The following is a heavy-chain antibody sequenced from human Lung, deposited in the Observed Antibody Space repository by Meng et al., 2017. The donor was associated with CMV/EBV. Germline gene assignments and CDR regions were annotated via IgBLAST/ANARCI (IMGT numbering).Heavy chain of an antibody. Sequence: XVSCKGSGYSFTSYWIGWVRQMPRKGLEWMGIIYPADSDTRYSPSFQGQVTISADKSISTAYLQWSSLKASDTAMYYCARFEGRLGDSWGQGTLVTVSS. CDR1: GYSFTSYW. D-gene: IGHD3-9*01. CDR2: IYPADSDT. J-gene: IGHJ4*02. V-gene: IGHV5-51*01. CDR3: ARFEGRLGDS.